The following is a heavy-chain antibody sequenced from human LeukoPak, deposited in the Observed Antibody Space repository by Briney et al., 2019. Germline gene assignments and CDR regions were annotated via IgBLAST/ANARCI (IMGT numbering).Heavy chain of an antibody. CDR2: IIPIFGTA. Sequence: ASVEVSCKASGGTFSSYAISWVRQAPGQGLEWMGGIIPIFGTANYAQKFQGRVTITADESTSTAYMELSSLRSEDTAVYYCASGKNWFFDYWGQGTLVTVSS. D-gene: IGHD3-10*01. CDR3: ASGKNWFFDY. J-gene: IGHJ4*02. CDR1: GGTFSSYA. V-gene: IGHV1-69*13.